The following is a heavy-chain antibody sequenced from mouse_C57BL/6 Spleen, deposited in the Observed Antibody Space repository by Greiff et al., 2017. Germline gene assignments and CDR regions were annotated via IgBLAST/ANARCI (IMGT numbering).Heavy chain of an antibody. V-gene: IGHV3-6*01. CDR1: GYSITSGYY. CDR3: AREDYSIFDY. Sequence: ESGPGLVKPSQSLSLTCSVTGYSITSGYYWNWIRQFPGNKLEWMGYISYDGSNNYNPSLKNRISITRDTSKNQFFLKLNSVTTEDTATYYCAREDYSIFDYWGQGTTLTVSS. J-gene: IGHJ2*01. D-gene: IGHD2-5*01. CDR2: ISYDGSN.